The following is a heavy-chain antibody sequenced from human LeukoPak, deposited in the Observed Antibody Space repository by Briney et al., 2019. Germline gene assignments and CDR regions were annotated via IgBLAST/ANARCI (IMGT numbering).Heavy chain of an antibody. J-gene: IGHJ5*02. CDR3: AGESVFGVVIIRSDP. V-gene: IGHV4-4*07. CDR2: IYTSGST. Sequence: PSETLSLTCTVSGGSISSYYWSWIRQPAGKGLEWIGRIYTSGSTNYNPSLKSRVTISLDTSKNQFSLRLTSVTAADTAVYYCAGESVFGVVIIRSDPWGQGTLVTVSS. CDR1: GGSISSYY. D-gene: IGHD3-3*01.